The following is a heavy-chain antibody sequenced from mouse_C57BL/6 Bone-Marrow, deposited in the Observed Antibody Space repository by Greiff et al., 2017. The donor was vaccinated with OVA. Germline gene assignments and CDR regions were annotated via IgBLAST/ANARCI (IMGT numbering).Heavy chain of an antibody. CDR2: IYPGSGST. V-gene: IGHV1-55*01. D-gene: IGHD2-2*01. J-gene: IGHJ4*01. Sequence: VQLQQSGAELVKPGASVKMSCKASGYTFTSYWITWVKQRPGQGLEWIGDIYPGSGSTNYNEKFKSKATLTVDTSSSTAYMQLSSLTSEDSAVYYCATSTMVTTEVMDYWGQGTSVTVSS. CDR1: GYTFTSYW. CDR3: ATSTMVTTEVMDY.